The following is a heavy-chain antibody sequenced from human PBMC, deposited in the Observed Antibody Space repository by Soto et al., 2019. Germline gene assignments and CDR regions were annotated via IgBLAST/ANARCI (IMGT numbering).Heavy chain of an antibody. CDR2: IYHSGST. Sequence: PSETLSLTCAVSGGSISSTNWWSWVRQPPGKGLEWIGDIYHSGSTNYNPSLKSRVTISVDKSKNQFSLKLSSVTAADSAVYYCARVIATAVHWFDPWGQGTPVTVSS. V-gene: IGHV4-4*02. D-gene: IGHD6-13*01. CDR3: ARVIATAVHWFDP. J-gene: IGHJ5*02. CDR1: GGSISSTNW.